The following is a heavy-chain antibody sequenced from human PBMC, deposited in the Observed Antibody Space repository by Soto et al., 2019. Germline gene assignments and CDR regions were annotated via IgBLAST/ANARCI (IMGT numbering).Heavy chain of an antibody. V-gene: IGHV3-33*08. CDR2: IWYDGINK. J-gene: IGHJ4*02. CDR1: GLTFSSYS. D-gene: IGHD3-10*01. Sequence: PGGSLRLSCAASGLTFSSYSMNWVRQAPGKGLEWVAFIWYDGINKYYADSVKGRFTISRDNSKNTLYLQMNSLRAEDTAVYYCARDPYYYGSGSYYFDYWGQGTLVTVSS. CDR3: ARDPYYYGSGSYYFDY.